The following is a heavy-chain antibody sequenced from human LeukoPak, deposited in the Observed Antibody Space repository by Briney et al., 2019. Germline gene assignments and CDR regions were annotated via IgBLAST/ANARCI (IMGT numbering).Heavy chain of an antibody. CDR1: GFTFSTYV. J-gene: IGHJ4*02. CDR3: AREMNYGDYFDY. CDR2: IWYDGSKK. Sequence: GGSLRLSCAASGFTFSTYVMHWVRQAPGKGLEWVAVIWYDGSKKDYTDSVKGRFTISRDNSKNTLYLQMNSLRAEDTAVYYCAREMNYGDYFDYWGQGTLVTVSS. D-gene: IGHD4-17*01. V-gene: IGHV3-33*01.